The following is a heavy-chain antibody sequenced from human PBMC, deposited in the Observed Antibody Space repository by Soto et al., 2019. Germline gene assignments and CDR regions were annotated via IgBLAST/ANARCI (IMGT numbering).Heavy chain of an antibody. CDR2: ISGSGNSP. J-gene: IGHJ4*02. Sequence: EVQLLESGGGLVRPGGSLRLSCAASGFTFSSYAMSWVRQAPGKGLEWVSAISGSGNSPHYADSVKGRFTISRDNSNNMLYLQMHSMRAEDRAVYYCARGPQAVTGAGFDYWGQGTLVTVSS. V-gene: IGHV3-23*01. CDR3: ARGPQAVTGAGFDY. D-gene: IGHD6-19*01. CDR1: GFTFSSYA.